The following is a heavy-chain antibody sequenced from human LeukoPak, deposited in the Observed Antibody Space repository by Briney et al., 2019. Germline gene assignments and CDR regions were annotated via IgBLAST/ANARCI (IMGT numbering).Heavy chain of an antibody. CDR1: GYTFTSYD. V-gene: IGHV1-8*01. CDR2: MNPNSGNT. Sequence: ASVKVSCKASGYTFTSYDINWVRQATGQGLEWMGWMNPNSGNTGYAQKFQGRVTITRNTSISTAYMELSSLRSEDTAVYYCARALGSYYDFWSGTKLDAFDIWGQGTMVTVSS. CDR3: ARALGSYYDFWSGTKLDAFDI. J-gene: IGHJ3*02. D-gene: IGHD3-3*01.